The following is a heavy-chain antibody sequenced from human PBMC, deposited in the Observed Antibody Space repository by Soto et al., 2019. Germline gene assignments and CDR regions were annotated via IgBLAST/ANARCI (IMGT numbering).Heavy chain of an antibody. J-gene: IGHJ6*02. Sequence: GASVKVSCKASGYSFTSYAIHWVRQAPGQRLEWMGWINAGNGDTKYSQNFQGRVAITSDTSASTAYMELSSLTSEDTAVYYCARYEQQHDYYGMDVWGQGTMVTV. D-gene: IGHD6-13*01. CDR1: GYSFTSYA. CDR3: ARYEQQHDYYGMDV. CDR2: INAGNGDT. V-gene: IGHV1-3*01.